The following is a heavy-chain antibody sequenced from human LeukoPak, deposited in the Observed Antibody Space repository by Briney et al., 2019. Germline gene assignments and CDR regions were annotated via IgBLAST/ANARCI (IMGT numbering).Heavy chain of an antibody. CDR1: GYTFTSYD. CDR2: MNPNSGNT. D-gene: IGHD6-13*01. Sequence: GASVKVSCKASGYTFTSYDINWVRQATGQGLEWMGWMNPNSGNTGYAQKFQGRVTMTRNTSISTAYMELSSLRSEDTAVYYCAREGSSWYSQNYGMDVWGQGTTVTVSS. CDR3: AREGSSWYSQNYGMDV. V-gene: IGHV1-8*01. J-gene: IGHJ6*02.